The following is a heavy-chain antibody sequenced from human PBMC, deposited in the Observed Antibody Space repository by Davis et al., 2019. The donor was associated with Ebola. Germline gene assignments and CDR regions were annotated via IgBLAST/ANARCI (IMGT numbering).Heavy chain of an antibody. D-gene: IGHD3-3*01. CDR1: GVSLSSSSYY. V-gene: IGHV4-39*02. CDR3: ARLQNHDFWSDFRGALDV. J-gene: IGHJ6*02. Sequence: MPSETLSLTCTVSGVSLSSSSYYWGWIRQPPGKGLEWIGTIYYSGSTNYNPPLQSRVTISVDTSKNHFSLKLSSVTAADTAVYFCARLQNHDFWSDFRGALDVWGPGTAVTVSS. CDR2: IYYSGST.